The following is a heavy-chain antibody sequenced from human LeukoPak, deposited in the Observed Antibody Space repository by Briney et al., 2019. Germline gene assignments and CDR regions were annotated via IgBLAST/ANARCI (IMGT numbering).Heavy chain of an antibody. CDR3: AKGGYYYDSSGYYYFDY. V-gene: IGHV3-30*02. CDR1: GFTFRSYG. Sequence: GGSLRLSCAASGFTFRSYGMHWVRQAPGKGLEWVAFIRYDGSNKYYADSVKGRFTISRDNSKNTLYLQMNSLRAEDTAVYYCAKGGYYYDSSGYYYFDYWGQGTLVTVSS. CDR2: IRYDGSNK. J-gene: IGHJ4*02. D-gene: IGHD3-22*01.